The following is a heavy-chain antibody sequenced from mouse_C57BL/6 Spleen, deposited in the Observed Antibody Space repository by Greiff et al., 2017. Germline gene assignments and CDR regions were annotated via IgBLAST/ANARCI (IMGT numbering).Heavy chain of an antibody. D-gene: IGHD3-3*01. Sequence: EVQLQESGPGLVKPSQSLSLTCSVTGYSITSGYYWNWIRQFPGNKLEWMGYISYDGSNNYNPSLKNRISITRDTSKNQFFLKLNSVTTEDTATYYCARAPGRYYWYFDVWGTGTTVTVSS. CDR3: ARAPGRYYWYFDV. J-gene: IGHJ1*03. V-gene: IGHV3-6*01. CDR2: ISYDGSN. CDR1: GYSITSGYY.